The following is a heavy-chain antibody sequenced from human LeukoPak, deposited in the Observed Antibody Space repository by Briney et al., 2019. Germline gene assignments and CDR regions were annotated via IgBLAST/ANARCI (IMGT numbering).Heavy chain of an antibody. CDR1: GGSFSGYY. V-gene: IGHV4-34*01. CDR3: ARGVMSGSYYYYYYYMDV. D-gene: IGHD1-26*01. Sequence: PSETLSPTCAVYGGSFSGYYWSWIRQPPGKGLEWIGEINHSGSTNYNPSLKSRVTISVDTSKNQFSLKLSSVTAADTAVYYCARGVMSGSYYYYYYYMDVWGKGTTVTVSS. J-gene: IGHJ6*03. CDR2: INHSGST.